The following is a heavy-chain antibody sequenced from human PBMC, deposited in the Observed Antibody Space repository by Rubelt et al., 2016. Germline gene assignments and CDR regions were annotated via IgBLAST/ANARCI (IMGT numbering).Heavy chain of an antibody. V-gene: IGHV4-4*07. CDR2: IYTSGNT. J-gene: IGHJ4*02. Sequence: GSLSGYYWSWIRQPAGKGLEYIGRIYTSGNTNFNPSLKSRVTMSVDTSENQFSLKLTSVTAADTAVYYCARHRAYCSNGVCRTTFDYWGQGTLVSVSS. CDR3: ARHRAYCSNGVCRTTFDY. D-gene: IGHD2-8*01. CDR1: GSLSGYY.